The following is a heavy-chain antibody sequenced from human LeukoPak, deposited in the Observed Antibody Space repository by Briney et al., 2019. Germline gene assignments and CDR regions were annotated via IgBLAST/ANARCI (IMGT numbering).Heavy chain of an antibody. CDR2: IYTSGST. V-gene: IGHV4-4*07. CDR3: ARQLYYYGSGSYYKDLYHFDY. CDR1: GGSISSYY. D-gene: IGHD3-10*01. Sequence: SETLSLTCTVSGGSISSYYWSWIRQPAGKGLEWIGRIYTSGSTNYNPSLKSRVTMSVDTSKNQFSLKLSSVTAADTAVYYCARQLYYYGSGSYYKDLYHFDYWGQGTLVTVSS. J-gene: IGHJ4*02.